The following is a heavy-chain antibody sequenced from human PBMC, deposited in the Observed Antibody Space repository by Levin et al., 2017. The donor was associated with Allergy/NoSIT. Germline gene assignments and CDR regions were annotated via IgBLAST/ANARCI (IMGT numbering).Heavy chain of an antibody. Sequence: GESLKISCAASGFTFSSYAMHWVRQAPGKGLEWVAVISYDGSNKFYADSVKGRFTISRDNSENTLYLQMNSLRAEDTAVYYCARDSYESSDYDNFDYWGQGTLVTVSS. J-gene: IGHJ4*02. V-gene: IGHV3-30-3*01. D-gene: IGHD3-22*01. CDR1: GFTFSSYA. CDR2: ISYDGSNK. CDR3: ARDSYESSDYDNFDY.